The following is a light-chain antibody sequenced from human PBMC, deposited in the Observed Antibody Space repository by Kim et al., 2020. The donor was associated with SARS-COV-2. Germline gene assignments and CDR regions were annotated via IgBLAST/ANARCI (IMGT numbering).Light chain of an antibody. CDR2: YDS. V-gene: IGLV3-21*04. Sequence: PGKTARITCGGNDIGSKSVHWYQQKPGQAPVLVIYYDSDRPSGIPERFSGSNSGNTATLTISRVEAGDEADYYCQVWDSSSDHPYVFGTGTKVTVL. CDR1: DIGSKS. J-gene: IGLJ1*01. CDR3: QVWDSSSDHPYV.